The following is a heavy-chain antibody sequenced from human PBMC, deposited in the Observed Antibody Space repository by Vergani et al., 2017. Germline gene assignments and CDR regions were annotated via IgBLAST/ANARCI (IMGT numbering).Heavy chain of an antibody. D-gene: IGHD6-19*01. CDR3: ARGKTGYSSGWEDFDY. CDR1: GGSISSYY. V-gene: IGHV4-4*08. CDR2: IYTSGST. J-gene: IGHJ4*02. Sequence: QVQLQESGPGLVKPSETLSLTCTVSGGSISSYYWSWIRQPPGKGLEWIGRIYTSGSTNYNPSLKSRVTISVDTSKNQFSLKLSSVTAADTAVYYCARGKTGYSSGWEDFDYWGQGTLVTVSS.